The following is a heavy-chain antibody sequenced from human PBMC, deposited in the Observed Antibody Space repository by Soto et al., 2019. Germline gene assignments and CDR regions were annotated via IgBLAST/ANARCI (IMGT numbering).Heavy chain of an antibody. D-gene: IGHD2-21*01. V-gene: IGHV1-69*01. CDR1: GGTFSSYA. J-gene: IGHJ6*02. Sequence: QVQLVQSGAEVKKPGSSVKVSCKASGGTFSSYAISWVRQAPGQGLEWMGGIIPIFGTANYAQKFQGRVTITADESTSTAYMELSSLRSEDTAVYYCAESGRHMVALPGPSMDVWGQGTTVTVSS. CDR3: AESGRHMVALPGPSMDV. CDR2: IIPIFGTA.